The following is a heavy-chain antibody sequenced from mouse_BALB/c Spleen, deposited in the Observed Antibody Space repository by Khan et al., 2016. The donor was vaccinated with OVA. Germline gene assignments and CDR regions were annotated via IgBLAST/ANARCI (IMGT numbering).Heavy chain of an antibody. V-gene: IGHV1-69*01. CDR3: ASGPPYSGYAMDY. D-gene: IGHD1-1*01. CDR2: IDTSDSYT. Sequence: QVQLQQPGAELVMPGASVKMSCKASGYTFTDYWMHWVKQRPGQGLEWIGAIDTSDSYTSYNQKFKGKATLTVDESSSTAYMQLSSLTSEDSAVYYCASGPPYSGYAMDYWGQGTSVTVSS. CDR1: GYTFTDYW. J-gene: IGHJ4*01.